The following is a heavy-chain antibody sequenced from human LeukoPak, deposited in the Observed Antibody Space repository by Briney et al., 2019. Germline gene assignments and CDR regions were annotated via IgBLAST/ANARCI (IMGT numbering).Heavy chain of an antibody. V-gene: IGHV3-33*01. CDR2: IWYDGSHK. Sequence: GGSLRLSCAASGFTFNSYGFHWVRQAPGKGLEWVAIIWYDGSHKSYADSVKGRFTISRDNSKNTVYLQMNTLRAEDTAVYCARGTGTTDYWGQGTLVTVSS. CDR1: GFTFNSYG. J-gene: IGHJ4*02. D-gene: IGHD1-7*01. CDR3: ARGTGTTDY.